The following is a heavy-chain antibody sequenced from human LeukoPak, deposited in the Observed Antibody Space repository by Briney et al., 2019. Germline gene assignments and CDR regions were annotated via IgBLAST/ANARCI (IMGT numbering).Heavy chain of an antibody. Sequence: GGSLRLSCAASGFTFDDYAMHWVRHAPGKGLEWVSGISWNSGSIGYADSVKGRFTISRDNAKNSLYLQMNSLRAEDTALYYCAKDGIVGGWGQGTLVTVSS. D-gene: IGHD1-26*01. V-gene: IGHV3-9*01. J-gene: IGHJ4*02. CDR3: AKDGIVGG. CDR1: GFTFDDYA. CDR2: ISWNSGSI.